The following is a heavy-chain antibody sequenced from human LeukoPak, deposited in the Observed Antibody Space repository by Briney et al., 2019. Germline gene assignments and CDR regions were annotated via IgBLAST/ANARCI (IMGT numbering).Heavy chain of an antibody. CDR1: GGSISSSSYY. V-gene: IGHV4-39*01. Sequence: SETLSLTCTVSGGSISSSSYYWGWIRQPPGKGLEWIGSIYYSGSTYYNPSLKSRVTISVDTSKNQFSLKLSSVTAADTAVYYCARHVLYSSERKFDYWGQGTLVTVSS. CDR3: ARHVLYSSERKFDY. CDR2: IYYSGST. J-gene: IGHJ4*02. D-gene: IGHD6-19*01.